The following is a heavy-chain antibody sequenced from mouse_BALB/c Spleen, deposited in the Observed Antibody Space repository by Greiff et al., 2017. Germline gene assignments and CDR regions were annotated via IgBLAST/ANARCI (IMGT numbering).Heavy chain of an antibody. CDR2: ISSGGSYT. V-gene: IGHV5-9-3*01. CDR3: ARHTGTSFDY. CDR1: GFTFSSYA. J-gene: IGHJ2*01. Sequence: EVQLVESGGGLVKPGGSLKLSCAASGFTFSSYAMSWVRQTPEKRLEWVATISSGGSYTYYPDSVKGRFTISRDNAKNTLYLQMSSLRSEDTAMYYCARHTGTSFDYWGQGTTLTVSS. D-gene: IGHD4-1*01.